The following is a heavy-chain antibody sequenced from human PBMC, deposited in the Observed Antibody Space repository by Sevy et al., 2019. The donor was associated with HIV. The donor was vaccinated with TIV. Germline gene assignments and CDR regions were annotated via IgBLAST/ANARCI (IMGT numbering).Heavy chain of an antibody. D-gene: IGHD6-19*01. Sequence: GGSLRLSCAASGFTFDDFAMHWVRQVPGKDLEWVSGLNWDSGSVAYADSVKGRFTISRDNAKNALFLQMKSLRAEDTALYYCAKDIGATGIAVVANWGQGIQVTVSS. CDR1: GFTFDDFA. V-gene: IGHV3-9*01. CDR2: LNWDSGSV. CDR3: AKDIGATGIAVVAN. J-gene: IGHJ4*02.